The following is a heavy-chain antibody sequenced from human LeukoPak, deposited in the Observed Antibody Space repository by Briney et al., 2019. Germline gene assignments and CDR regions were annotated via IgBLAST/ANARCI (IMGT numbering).Heavy chain of an antibody. CDR1: VDSISNYY. D-gene: IGHD2-8*01. V-gene: IGHV4-4*07. CDR2: FYTSVIS. CDR3: ARGTVYDF. Sequence: SETLSLTCTVSVDSISNYYWNWIRQPAGKGLEWIGRFYTSVISNYNPSLRSRVTISVDTSKNQFSLKLSSVTAADTAVYYCARGTVYDFWDQGTLVTVSS. J-gene: IGHJ4*02.